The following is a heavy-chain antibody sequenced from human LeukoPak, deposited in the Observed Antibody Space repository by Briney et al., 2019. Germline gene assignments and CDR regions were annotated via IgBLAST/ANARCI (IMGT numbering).Heavy chain of an antibody. D-gene: IGHD3-22*01. Sequence: GGSLRLSCAASGFTFSSYAMSWVRQAPGKGLEWVSAISGSGGSTYYADSVKGRFTISRDNSKNTLYLQMNSLRAEDTAVYYCAKRARSTMIVVVSAGRFDYWGQGTLVTISS. V-gene: IGHV3-23*01. CDR1: GFTFSSYA. CDR3: AKRARSTMIVVVSAGRFDY. CDR2: ISGSGGST. J-gene: IGHJ4*02.